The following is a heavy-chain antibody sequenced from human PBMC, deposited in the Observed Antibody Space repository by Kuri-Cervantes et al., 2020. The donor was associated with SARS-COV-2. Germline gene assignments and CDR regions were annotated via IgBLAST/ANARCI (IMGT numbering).Heavy chain of an antibody. Sequence: ASVKVSCKASAYTFTSYGISGVRQAPGQELEWMAWIDCYNGRTEYARTLQGRLTVTTDASTSTAYMGLRSLRSADTAVYYCVRGEGIGVLMGMLRWRGAGPLDFWGQGTLVTVSS. D-gene: IGHD3-16*01. V-gene: IGHV1-18*01. CDR3: VRGEGIGVLMGMLRWRGAGPLDF. J-gene: IGHJ4*02. CDR2: IDCYNGRT. CDR1: AYTFTSYG.